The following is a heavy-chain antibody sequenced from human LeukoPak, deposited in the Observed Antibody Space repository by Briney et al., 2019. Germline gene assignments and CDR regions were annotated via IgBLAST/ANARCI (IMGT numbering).Heavy chain of an antibody. CDR3: AKDWGYGSGTYYPH. CDR2: ITNNGATT. V-gene: IGHV3-23*01. CDR1: GFTFSSNS. J-gene: IGHJ4*02. D-gene: IGHD3-10*01. Sequence: GGSLRLSCAASGFTFSSNSMNWVRQAPGRGLEWVSVITNNGATTYYADSVKGRFTISRDNSKNMLYLQMNSLRAEDTAVYYCAKDWGYGSGTYYPHWGQGTLFTVSS.